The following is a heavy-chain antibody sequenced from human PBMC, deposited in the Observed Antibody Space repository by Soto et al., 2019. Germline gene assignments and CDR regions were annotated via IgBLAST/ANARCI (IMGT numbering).Heavy chain of an antibody. CDR3: ARDGGTSSSWYGNYYYYGMDV. CDR1: GYTFTSYA. J-gene: IGHJ6*02. CDR2: INAYNGNT. D-gene: IGHD6-13*01. V-gene: IGHV1-3*01. Sequence: ASVKVSCKASGYTFTSYAMHWVRQAPGQRLEWMGWINAYNGNTKYAQKFQGRVTMTTDTSTSTAYMELRSLRSDDTAVYYCARDGGTSSSWYGNYYYYGMDVWGQGTTVTVSS.